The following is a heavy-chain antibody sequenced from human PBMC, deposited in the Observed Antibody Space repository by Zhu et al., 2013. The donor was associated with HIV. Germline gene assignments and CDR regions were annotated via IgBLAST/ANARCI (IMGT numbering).Heavy chain of an antibody. CDR2: ISGSGGST. V-gene: IGHV3-23*01. Sequence: EVQLLESGGGLVQPGGSLSLSCAASGFTFGSYAMTWVRQAPGKGLEWVSGISGSGGSTYYADSVKGRFTISRDNSKNTLYLQMNSLRAEDTAVYYCARTHYYDIDYWGQGTLVTVSS. D-gene: IGHD3-22*01. CDR1: GFTFGSYA. CDR3: ARTHYYDIDY. J-gene: IGHJ4*02.